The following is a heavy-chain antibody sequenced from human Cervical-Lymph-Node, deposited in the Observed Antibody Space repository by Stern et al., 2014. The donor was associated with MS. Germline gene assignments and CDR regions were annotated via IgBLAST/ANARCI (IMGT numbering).Heavy chain of an antibody. CDR3: ARGRGIALRPDY. J-gene: IGHJ4*02. CDR1: GYSLTNTW. D-gene: IGHD3-10*01. Sequence: EVQLVESGAELKKPGESLRLSCTGSGYSLTNTWIGWVRQMPGQGLEWMGIIDHGDSETRSSPSFQGQVNISADKSINTAYLQWSSLKASDTAMYYCARGRGIALRPDYWGQGTLVTVSS. V-gene: IGHV5-51*03. CDR2: IDHGDSET.